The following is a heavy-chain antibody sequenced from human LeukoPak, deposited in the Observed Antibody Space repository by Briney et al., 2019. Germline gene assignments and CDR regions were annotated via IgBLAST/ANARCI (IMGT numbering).Heavy chain of an antibody. J-gene: IGHJ6*02. CDR2: IYPGDSVN. CDR1: RYSFTSYW. Sequence: GESLKISCKGSRYSFTSYWIGWVRPMPGKGLEGMGIIYPGDSVNKSSPSMHGQVTISADRAISPAYLQWSSLKASNAAMYYCARRGYCSGGSCSAVRDYGMDVWGQGTTVTVSS. V-gene: IGHV5-51*01. CDR3: ARRGYCSGGSCSAVRDYGMDV. D-gene: IGHD2-15*01.